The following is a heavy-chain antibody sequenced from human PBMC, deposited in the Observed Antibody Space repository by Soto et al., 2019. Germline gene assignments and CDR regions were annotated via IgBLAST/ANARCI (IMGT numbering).Heavy chain of an antibody. CDR3: ARDQLYYDFWSGSRYYYYGMDV. J-gene: IGHJ6*02. D-gene: IGHD3-3*01. Sequence: PSETLSLTCTVSGDSITSSKHYWSWIRQHPGKGLEWIGYIYLSGFTYSTPSLKSRVNMSLDTSKNQFSLKLSSVTAADTAVYYCARDQLYYDFWSGSRYYYYGMDVWGQGTTVTVSS. V-gene: IGHV4-30-4*08. CDR1: GDSITSSKHY. CDR2: IYLSGFT.